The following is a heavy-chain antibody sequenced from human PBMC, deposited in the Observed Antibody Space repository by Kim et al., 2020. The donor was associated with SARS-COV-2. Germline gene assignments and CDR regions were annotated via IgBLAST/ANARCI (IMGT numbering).Heavy chain of an antibody. D-gene: IGHD4-17*01. Sequence: FQGRVTITADESTSTAYMELSSLRSEDTAVYYCARMGYGGNPRGAWYFDLWGRGTLVTVSS. CDR3: ARMGYGGNPRGAWYFDL. V-gene: IGHV1-69*01. J-gene: IGHJ2*01.